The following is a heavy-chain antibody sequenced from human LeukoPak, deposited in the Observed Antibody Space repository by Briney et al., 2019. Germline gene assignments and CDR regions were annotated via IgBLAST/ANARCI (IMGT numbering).Heavy chain of an antibody. CDR3: ARVVVPAAIGSQPLDY. D-gene: IGHD2-2*02. J-gene: IGHJ4*02. Sequence: ASVKVSCKASGYTFTGYYMHWVRQAPGQGLEWMGWINPNSGGTNYAQKFQGRVTMTRDTSISTAYMELSRLRSDDTAVYYCARVVVPAAIGSQPLDYWGQGTLVTVSS. CDR2: INPNSGGT. V-gene: IGHV1-2*02. CDR1: GYTFTGYY.